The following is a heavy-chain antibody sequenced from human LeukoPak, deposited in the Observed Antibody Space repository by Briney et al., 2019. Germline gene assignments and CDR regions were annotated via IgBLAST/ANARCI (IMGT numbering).Heavy chain of an antibody. CDR1: GFTFSDFD. Sequence: GSLGLSCVASGFTFSDFDMNWVRQAPGKGLEWIGEINHSGSTNYNPSLKSRVTISVDTSKNQFSLKLSSVTAADTAVYYCARADYSNHTRSFDYWGQGTLVTVSS. J-gene: IGHJ4*02. V-gene: IGHV4-34*01. CDR3: ARADYSNHTRSFDY. CDR2: INHSGST. D-gene: IGHD4-11*01.